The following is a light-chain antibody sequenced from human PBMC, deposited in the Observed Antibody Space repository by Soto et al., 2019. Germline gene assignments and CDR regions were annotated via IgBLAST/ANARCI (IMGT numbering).Light chain of an antibody. CDR3: QQTYNTPFT. J-gene: IGKJ5*01. V-gene: IGKV1-39*01. CDR1: QSISRY. Sequence: QMTQSPSSLPASVGDRVTITCRASQSISRYLNWYQQEPGKAPELLIYAASSLQSGVPSRFSGGGSGTDFTLTISSLLPEDFATYYCQQTYNTPFTFGQGTRLEIK. CDR2: AAS.